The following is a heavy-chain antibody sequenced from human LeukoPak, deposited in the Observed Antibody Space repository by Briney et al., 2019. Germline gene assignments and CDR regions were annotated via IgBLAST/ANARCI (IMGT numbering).Heavy chain of an antibody. Sequence: ASVKVSCKTSGDTFTTYAIIWVRQAPGQGLEWMGGIIPMFGTPNYAQRLQGRVTITADKSTKTAYMELSSLRSDDTAVYYCSRQMNYDPLTGFFGNYYMDVWGKGTTVTVSS. CDR3: SRQMNYDPLTGFFGNYYMDV. CDR1: GDTFTTYA. CDR2: IIPMFGTP. V-gene: IGHV1-69*06. D-gene: IGHD3-9*01. J-gene: IGHJ6*03.